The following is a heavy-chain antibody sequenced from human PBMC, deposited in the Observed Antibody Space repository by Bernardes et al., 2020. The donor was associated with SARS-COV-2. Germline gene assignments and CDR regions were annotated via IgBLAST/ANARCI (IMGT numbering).Heavy chain of an antibody. CDR1: VFTFSSYA. J-gene: IGHJ6*02. CDR2: ISGSGGST. D-gene: IGHD6-19*01. CDR3: AKGQWLNYYYGMDV. Sequence: GSLRLSCAASVFTFSSYAMSWVRPAPGKGLEWVSAISGSGGSTYYADSVKGRFTISRDNSKNTLYLQMNSLRAEDTAVYYCAKGQWLNYYYGMDVWGQGTTVTVSS. V-gene: IGHV3-23*01.